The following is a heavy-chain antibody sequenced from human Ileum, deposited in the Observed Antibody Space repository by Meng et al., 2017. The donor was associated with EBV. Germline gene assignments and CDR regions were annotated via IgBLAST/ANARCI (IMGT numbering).Heavy chain of an antibody. J-gene: IGHJ4*02. V-gene: IGHV1-18*01. D-gene: IGHD6-13*01. Sequence: SVVGLTSPGAPVSVSFHAPGCSGTNEGGTGGHQRTGHAHEGSETTNSNNGDRHYAQKFQDIVTLTTDGYTPTVYMELRSLRSDDTAVYFCARKPTSAAVDYWGQGTLVTVSS. CDR3: ARKPTSAAVDY. CDR2: TNSNNGDR. CDR1: GCSGTNEG.